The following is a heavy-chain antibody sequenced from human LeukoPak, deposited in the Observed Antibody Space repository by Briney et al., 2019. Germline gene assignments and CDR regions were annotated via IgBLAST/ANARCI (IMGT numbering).Heavy chain of an antibody. V-gene: IGHV4-59*11. CDR1: GGSISSHY. CDR2: IYYSGST. CDR3: ARGFTNWFDP. Sequence: PSETLSPTCTVSGGSISSHYWSWIRQPPGKGLEWIGYIYYSGSTNYNPSLKSRVTISVDTSKNQFSLKLSSVTAADTAVYYCARGFTNWFDPWGQGTLVTVSS. J-gene: IGHJ5*02.